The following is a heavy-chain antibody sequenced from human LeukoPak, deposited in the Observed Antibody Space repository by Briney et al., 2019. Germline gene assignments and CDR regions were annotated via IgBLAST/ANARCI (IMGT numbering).Heavy chain of an antibody. D-gene: IGHD1-26*01. Sequence: GGSLRLSCAASGFTFSSYAMSWVRQAPGKGLEWVSAISGSGGSTYYADSVKGRFTISRDNSKNTLYLQMNSLRAEDTAVYYCAKDLSYGIAGVGYFDFWGQGTLVTVSS. CDR2: ISGSGGST. CDR1: GFTFSSYA. V-gene: IGHV3-23*01. CDR3: AKDLSYGIAGVGYFDF. J-gene: IGHJ4*02.